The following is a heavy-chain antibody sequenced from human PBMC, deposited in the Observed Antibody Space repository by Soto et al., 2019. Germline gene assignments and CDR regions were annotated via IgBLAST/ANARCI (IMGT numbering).Heavy chain of an antibody. Sequence: PSETLSLTCTVSGGSVSSGTFYWSWIRKSPVKGLEWIWNFQNTGSTNFNPSLKSRVSILVDTSKNQFSLNLCSVTAADTALYYCARAGGSGDLADYLQHWGQGTLVTVSS. D-gene: IGHD3-16*01. CDR1: GGSVSSGTFY. V-gene: IGHV4-61*01. J-gene: IGHJ1*01. CDR2: FQNTGST. CDR3: ARAGGSGDLADYLQH.